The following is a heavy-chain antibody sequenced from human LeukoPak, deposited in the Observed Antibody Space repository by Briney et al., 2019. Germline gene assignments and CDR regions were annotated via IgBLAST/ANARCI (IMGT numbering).Heavy chain of an antibody. CDR3: AKATVITNWFDP. V-gene: IGHV1-3*01. D-gene: IGHD4-17*01. Sequence: GASVKVSCKASGYTFTSYAMHWVRQAPGQRLEWMGWINAGNGNTKYSQKFQGRVTITRDTSASTAYMELSSLRSEDTAVYYCAKATVITNWFDPWGQGTLVTVSS. CDR2: INAGNGNT. J-gene: IGHJ5*02. CDR1: GYTFTSYA.